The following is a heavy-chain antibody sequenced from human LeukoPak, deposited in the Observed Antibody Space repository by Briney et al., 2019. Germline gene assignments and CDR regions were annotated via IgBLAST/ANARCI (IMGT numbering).Heavy chain of an antibody. V-gene: IGHV1-24*01. D-gene: IGHD2-21*02. CDR1: GYTLTELS. CDR3: ATDRGLPNSDPNWFDP. CDR2: FDPEDGET. Sequence: ASVKVSCKVSGYTLTELSMHWVRQAPGKGLEWMGGFDPEDGETIYAQKFQGRVTMTEDTSTDTAYMELSSLRSEETAVYYCATDRGLPNSDPNWFDPWGQGTLVTVSS. J-gene: IGHJ5*02.